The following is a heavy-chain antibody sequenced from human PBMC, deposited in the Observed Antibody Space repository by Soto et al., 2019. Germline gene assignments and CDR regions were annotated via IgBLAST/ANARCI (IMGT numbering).Heavy chain of an antibody. CDR1: GFTFSSYA. V-gene: IGHV3-30-3*01. D-gene: IGHD3-10*01. J-gene: IGHJ2*01. CDR2: ISYDGSNK. CDR3: ARGPLLWLGALLGYFDL. Sequence: GGSLRLSCAASGFTFSSYAMHWVRQAPGKGLEWVAVISYDGSNKYYADSVKGRFTISRDNSKNTLYLQMNSLRAEDTAVYYCARGPLLWLGALLGYFDLWGRGTLVTVSS.